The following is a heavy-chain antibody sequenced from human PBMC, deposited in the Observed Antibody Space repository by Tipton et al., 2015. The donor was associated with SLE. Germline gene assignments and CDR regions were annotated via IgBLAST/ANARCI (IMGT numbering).Heavy chain of an antibody. D-gene: IGHD3-22*01. Sequence: TLSLTCTVSGGSISSGGYYWSWIRQHPGKGLEWIGYIYYSGSTYYNPSLKSRVTISVDTSKNQFSLKLSSVTAADTAVYYCASRPYYDSSGSIDYWGQGTLVTVSS. J-gene: IGHJ4*02. CDR2: IYYSGST. CDR3: ASRPYYDSSGSIDY. CDR1: GGSISSGGYY. V-gene: IGHV4-31*03.